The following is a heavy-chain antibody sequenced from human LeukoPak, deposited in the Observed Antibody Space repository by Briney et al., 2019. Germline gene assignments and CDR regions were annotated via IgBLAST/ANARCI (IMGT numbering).Heavy chain of an antibody. CDR1: GGSISSGGYY. CDR2: IYYSGST. V-gene: IGHV4-31*03. CDR3: ARYRIAAAGTLDY. J-gene: IGHJ4*02. Sequence: TPSETLSLTCTVSGGSISSGGYYWSWIRQHPGKGLEWTGYIYYSGSTYYNPSLKSRVTISVDTSKNQFSLKLSSVTAADTAVYYCARYRIAAAGTLDYWGQGTLVTVSS. D-gene: IGHD6-13*01.